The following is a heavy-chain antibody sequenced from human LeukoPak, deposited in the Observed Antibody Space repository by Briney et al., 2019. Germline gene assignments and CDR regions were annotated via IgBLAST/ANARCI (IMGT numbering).Heavy chain of an antibody. CDR2: IKQDGSEK. J-gene: IGHJ4*02. D-gene: IGHD5-12*01. V-gene: IGHV3-7*03. CDR1: GFTFSSYW. Sequence: SGGSLRLSCAASGFTFSSYWMTWVRQAPGKGLEWVANIKQDGSEKYYVDSVKGRFTLSRDNAKNSLYLQVNSLRAEDTAVYYCARVGPVYSGYDYLDYWGQGTLVTVSS. CDR3: ARVGPVYSGYDYLDY.